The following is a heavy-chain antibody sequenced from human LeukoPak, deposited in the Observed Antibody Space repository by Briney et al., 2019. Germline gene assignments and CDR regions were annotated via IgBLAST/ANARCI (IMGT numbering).Heavy chain of an antibody. CDR2: VKQDGSEK. V-gene: IGHV3-7*01. J-gene: IGHJ4*02. D-gene: IGHD6-19*01. Sequence: PGGSLRLSCAASGFTFRSYWMTWVRQAPGKGLEWVANVKQDGSEKHYVDSVKGRFTISRDNTKNSLYLQLNSLRAEDTAVYYCAKAPSAVAGIGYWGQGTLVTVSS. CDR1: GFTFRSYW. CDR3: AKAPSAVAGIGY.